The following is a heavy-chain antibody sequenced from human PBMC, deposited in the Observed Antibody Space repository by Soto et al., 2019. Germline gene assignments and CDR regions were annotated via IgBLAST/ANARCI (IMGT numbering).Heavy chain of an antibody. CDR1: GFTFSSYA. J-gene: IGHJ4*02. CDR3: ERRSSGWDLDY. D-gene: IGHD6-19*01. CDR2: ISGSGDST. V-gene: IGHV3-23*01. Sequence: EVQLLESGGGLVQPGGSLRLSCAASGFTFSSYAMSWVRQAPGKGLEWVSVISGSGDSTYYADSVKGRFTISRDNTKNTLYLQMNSLRAEDTAVYTCERRSSGWDLDYWGQGTLVTVTS.